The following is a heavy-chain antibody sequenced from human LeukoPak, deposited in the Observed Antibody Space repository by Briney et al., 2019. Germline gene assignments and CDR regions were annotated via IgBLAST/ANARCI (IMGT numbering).Heavy chain of an antibody. V-gene: IGHV3-23*01. Sequence: GGSLRLSCAASGFTFSSYWMHWVRQAPGKGLEWVSAISGSGGSTYYADSVKGRFTISRDNSKNTLYLQMNSLRAEDTAVYYCAKAVVPAADFWSGYPYNWFDPWGQGTLVTVSS. D-gene: IGHD3-3*01. CDR2: ISGSGGST. CDR3: AKAVVPAADFWSGYPYNWFDP. J-gene: IGHJ5*02. CDR1: GFTFSSYW.